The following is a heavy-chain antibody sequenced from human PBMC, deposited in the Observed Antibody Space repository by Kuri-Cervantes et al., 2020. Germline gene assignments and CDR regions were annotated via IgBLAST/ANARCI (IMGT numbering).Heavy chain of an antibody. CDR3: TTFRYCSGGSCYAFDYFDY. J-gene: IGHJ4*02. Sequence: GESLKISCAASGFTFSNAWMSWVRQAPGKGLEWVGHIKGRTDGGTTDYAAPVKGRFTISRDDSKNTLYLQMNSLKTEDTAVYYCTTFRYCSGGSCYAFDYFDYWGQGTLVTVSS. V-gene: IGHV3-15*01. D-gene: IGHD2-15*01. CDR1: GFTFSNAW. CDR2: IKGRTDGGTT.